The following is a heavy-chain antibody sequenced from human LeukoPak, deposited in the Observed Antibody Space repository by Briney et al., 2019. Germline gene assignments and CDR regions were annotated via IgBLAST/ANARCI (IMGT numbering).Heavy chain of an antibody. J-gene: IGHJ4*02. Sequence: PGRSLRLSCAASGFTFSSYGMHWVRQAPGKGLEWVAVIWYDGSNKYYADSVKGRFTISRDNSKNTLYLQMNSLRAEDRAVYYCARDDTLGYCSSTSCRSLDYWGQGTLVTVSS. CDR2: IWYDGSNK. CDR3: ARDDTLGYCSSTSCRSLDY. CDR1: GFTFSSYG. V-gene: IGHV3-33*01. D-gene: IGHD2-2*01.